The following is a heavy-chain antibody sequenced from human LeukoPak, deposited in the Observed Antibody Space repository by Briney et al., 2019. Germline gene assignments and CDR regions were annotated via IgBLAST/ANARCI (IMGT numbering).Heavy chain of an antibody. V-gene: IGHV3-74*01. D-gene: IGHD4-17*01. J-gene: IGHJ2*01. Sequence: GGSLRLSCAVSGLTLRNYWMHWVRQAPGKGLVWVSRMNNDGSGTSYADSVKGRFTISRDNAENTLYLQMNSLRAEDTAVYYCARETTVIREWYFDLWGRGTLVTVAS. CDR2: MNNDGSGT. CDR3: ARETTVIREWYFDL. CDR1: GLTLRNYW.